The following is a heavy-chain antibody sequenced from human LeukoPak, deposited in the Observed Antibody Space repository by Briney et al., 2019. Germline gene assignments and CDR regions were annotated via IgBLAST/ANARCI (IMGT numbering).Heavy chain of an antibody. J-gene: IGHJ4*02. V-gene: IGHV3-20*04. D-gene: IGHD4-11*01. CDR3: ARQSMTTVTHHDY. Sequence: SGGSLRLSCAASGFTVSDNYMSWVRQAPGKGLEWVSGINWNGGSTGYADSVKGRFTISRDNAKNSLYLQMNSLRAEDTALYYCARQSMTTVTHHDYWGQGTLVTVSS. CDR1: GFTVSDNY. CDR2: INWNGGST.